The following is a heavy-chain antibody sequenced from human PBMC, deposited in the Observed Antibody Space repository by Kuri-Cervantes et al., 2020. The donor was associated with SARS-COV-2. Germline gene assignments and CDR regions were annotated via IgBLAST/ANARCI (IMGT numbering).Heavy chain of an antibody. Sequence: ASVKVSCKTPETTFPNYDINWVRQATGQGLEWMGWISAYNGNTNYAQKLQGRVTMTTDTSTSTAYMELRSLRSDDTAVYYCASKSSSGWYPGWGQGTLVTVSS. CDR2: ISAYNGNT. CDR3: ASKSSSGWYPG. CDR1: ETTFPNYD. V-gene: IGHV1-18*01. J-gene: IGHJ4*02. D-gene: IGHD6-19*01.